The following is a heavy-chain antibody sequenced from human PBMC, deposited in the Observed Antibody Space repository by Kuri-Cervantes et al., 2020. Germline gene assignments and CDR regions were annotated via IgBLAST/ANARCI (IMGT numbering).Heavy chain of an antibody. V-gene: IGHV4-39*01. CDR2: IYYSGSS. D-gene: IGHD4-11*01. CDR3: ARHEWYSNYYFDC. Sequence: ETLSLTCTVSGDSLRGSLYYWGWIRQPPGKGLEWIGSIYYSGSSDYSPSLKSRVTMSVDTSKNQFSLKLSSVTAADTAVYYCARHEWYSNYYFDCWGQGTLVTVSS. CDR1: GDSLRGSLYY. J-gene: IGHJ4*02.